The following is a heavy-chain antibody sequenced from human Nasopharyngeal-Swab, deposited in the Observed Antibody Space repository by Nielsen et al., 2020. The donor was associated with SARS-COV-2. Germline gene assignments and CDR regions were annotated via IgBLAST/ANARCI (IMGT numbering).Heavy chain of an antibody. CDR2: IIPILGIA. V-gene: IGHV1-69*10. D-gene: IGHD4-17*01. CDR1: GGTFSSYA. Sequence: SVKVSCKASGGTFSSYAIGWVRQAPGQGLEWMGGIIPILGIANYAQKFQGRVTITADKSTSTAYMELSSLRSEDTAVYYCARGSPAVDYGDYSSWAFDIWGQGTMVTVSS. J-gene: IGHJ3*02. CDR3: ARGSPAVDYGDYSSWAFDI.